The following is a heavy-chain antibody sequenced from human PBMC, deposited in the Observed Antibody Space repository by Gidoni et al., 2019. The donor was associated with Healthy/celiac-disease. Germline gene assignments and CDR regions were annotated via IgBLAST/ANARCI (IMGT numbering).Heavy chain of an antibody. CDR1: GYSFISYW. J-gene: IGHJ5*02. V-gene: IGHV5-10-1*03. CDR2: IDPSDSYT. Sequence: EVQLVQSGAEVKKPGESLRISCKGSGYSFISYWIRWVRQMPGKGLEWMGRIDPSDSYTNYSPSFQGHVTISADKSISTAYLQWSSLKASDTAMYYCARLYYDYVWGSYRLAGWFDPWGQGTLVTVSS. D-gene: IGHD3-16*02. CDR3: ARLYYDYVWGSYRLAGWFDP.